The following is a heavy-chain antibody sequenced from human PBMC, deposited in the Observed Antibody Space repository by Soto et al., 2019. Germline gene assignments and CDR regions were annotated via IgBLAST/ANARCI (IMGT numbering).Heavy chain of an antibody. CDR1: GFTFSSYA. D-gene: IGHD3-3*01. J-gene: IGHJ5*02. CDR3: ARGSKTYYDFWSGYYRNWFDP. V-gene: IGHV3-30-3*01. Sequence: GGSLRLSCAASGFTFSSYAMHWVRQAPGKGLEWVAVISYDGSNKYYADSVKGRFTISRDNSKNTLYLQMNSLRAEDTAVYYCARGSKTYYDFWSGYYRNWFDPWGQGTLVTVSS. CDR2: ISYDGSNK.